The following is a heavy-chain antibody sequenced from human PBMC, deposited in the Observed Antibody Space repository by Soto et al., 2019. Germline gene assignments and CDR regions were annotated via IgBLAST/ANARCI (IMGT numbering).Heavy chain of an antibody. CDR1: GFSFSSLA. D-gene: IGHD5-18*01. CDR3: ARENTVQAWLHHFDH. V-gene: IGHV3-48*03. CDR2: ISDDGASI. Sequence: GGSLRLSCEASGFSFSSLAMNWVRQAPGRGLEWVSYISDDGASIYYADSLKGRFTISRDNAKNSLSLQMNSLRAEDTAVYYCARENTVQAWLHHFDHWGLGTLVTVSS. J-gene: IGHJ4*02.